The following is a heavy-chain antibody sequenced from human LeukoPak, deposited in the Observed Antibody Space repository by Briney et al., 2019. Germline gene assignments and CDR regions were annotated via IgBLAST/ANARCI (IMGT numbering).Heavy chain of an antibody. CDR3: ARVYSSTWNNYYYYYYMDV. D-gene: IGHD6-13*01. J-gene: IGHJ6*03. CDR2: IYYSGST. V-gene: IGHV4-39*01. Sequence: SETLSLTCTVSGGSISSYYWGWIRQPPGKGLEWIGNIYYSGSTYYNPSLKSRVTISVDTSKNQFSLKLSSVTAADTAVYYCARVYSSTWNNYYYYYYMDVWGKGTTVTVSS. CDR1: GGSISSYY.